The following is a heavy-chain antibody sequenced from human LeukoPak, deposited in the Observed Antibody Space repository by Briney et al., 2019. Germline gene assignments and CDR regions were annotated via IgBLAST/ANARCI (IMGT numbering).Heavy chain of an antibody. CDR2: VSSSSSYI. D-gene: IGHD1-14*01. V-gene: IGHV3-21*01. CDR1: GFTFSSYS. Sequence: GGSLRLSCAASGFTFSSYSMNWVRQAPGKGLEWVSSVSSSSSYIYYADSVKGRFTISRDNAKNSLYLQMNSLRAEDTAVYYCARDPDEYYFDYWGQGTLVTVSS. J-gene: IGHJ4*02. CDR3: ARDPDEYYFDY.